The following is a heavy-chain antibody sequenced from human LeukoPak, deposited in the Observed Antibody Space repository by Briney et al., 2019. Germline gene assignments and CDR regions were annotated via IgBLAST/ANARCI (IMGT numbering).Heavy chain of an antibody. J-gene: IGHJ4*02. CDR1: GVSISSGGYS. D-gene: IGHD6-19*01. Sequence: SETLSLTCAVSGVSISSGGYSWSWIRQWTGKELEWIGYIYYNGNTNYNTSLESRVTISVDTSKNQIHLRLSSVTAADTAVYYCARGGWSQDYWGQGTLVTVSS. V-gene: IGHV4-61*08. CDR3: ARGGWSQDY. CDR2: IYYNGNT.